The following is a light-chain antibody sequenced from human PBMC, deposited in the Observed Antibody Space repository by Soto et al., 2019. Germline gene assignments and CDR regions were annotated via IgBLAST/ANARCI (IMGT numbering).Light chain of an antibody. J-gene: IGKJ1*01. CDR1: QSVSSY. CDR3: QQRSNWLWT. CDR2: DAS. Sequence: EIVLTQSPATLSLSPGERATLSCRASQSVSSYLAWSQQKPGQAPRLLIYDASNRATGIPARCSGSGSGTDFTLTISSLEPEDFAVYYCQQRSNWLWTFGQGTKVDIK. V-gene: IGKV3-11*01.